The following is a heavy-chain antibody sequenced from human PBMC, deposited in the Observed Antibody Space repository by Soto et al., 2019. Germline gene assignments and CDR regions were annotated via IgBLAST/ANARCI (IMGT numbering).Heavy chain of an antibody. CDR1: GYTFTNYG. J-gene: IGHJ5*02. Sequence: QVQLVQSGGEVKKPGASVKVSCKASGYTFTNYGISWVRQAPGQGLEWMGWSNVYNGNTKYAQKVQGRVTMTTDTSTSTAYMGLRSLRSDDTAVYYCARGVGSGSYYNQYNWFDPWGQGTLVTVSS. CDR2: SNVYNGNT. V-gene: IGHV1-18*01. D-gene: IGHD3-10*01. CDR3: ARGVGSGSYYNQYNWFDP.